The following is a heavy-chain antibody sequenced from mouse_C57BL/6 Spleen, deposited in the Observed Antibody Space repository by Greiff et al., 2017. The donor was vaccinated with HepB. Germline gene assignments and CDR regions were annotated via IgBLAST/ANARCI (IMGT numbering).Heavy chain of an antibody. V-gene: IGHV1-69*01. Sequence: QVQLKQPGAELVMPGASVKLSCKASGYTFTSYWMHWVKQRPGQGLEWIGEIDPSDSYTNYNQKFKGKSTLTVDKSSSTAYMQLSSLTSEDSAVYYCARLRGYAMDYWGQGTSVTVSS. CDR2: IDPSDSYT. CDR1: GYTFTSYW. CDR3: ARLRGYAMDY. J-gene: IGHJ4*01.